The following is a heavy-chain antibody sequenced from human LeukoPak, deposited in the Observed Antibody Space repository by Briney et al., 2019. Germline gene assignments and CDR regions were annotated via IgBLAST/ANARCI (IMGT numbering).Heavy chain of an antibody. D-gene: IGHD3-22*01. J-gene: IGHJ3*02. CDR2: ISYDGSNK. CDR3: ANDGAYYDSSTDAFDI. V-gene: IGHV3-30*04. Sequence: GGSLRLSCAASGFTFSSYAMHWVRQAPGKGLEWVAVISYDGSNKYYADSVKGRFTISRDNSKNTLYLQMNSLRAEDTAVYYCANDGAYYDSSTDAFDIWGQGTMVTVSS. CDR1: GFTFSSYA.